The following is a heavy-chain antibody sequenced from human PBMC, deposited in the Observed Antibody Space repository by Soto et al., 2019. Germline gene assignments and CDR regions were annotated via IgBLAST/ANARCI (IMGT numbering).Heavy chain of an antibody. D-gene: IGHD1-7*01. V-gene: IGHV3-74*01. CDR3: AREGITGTTGYYYYGMDV. J-gene: IGHJ6*02. CDR1: GFTFSSYW. Sequence: GGSLRLSCAASGFTFSSYWMHWVRQAPGKGLVWVSRINSDGSSTSYADSVKGRFTISRDNAKNTLYLQMNSLRAEDTAVYYCAREGITGTTGYYYYGMDVWGQGTTVTVSS. CDR2: INSDGSST.